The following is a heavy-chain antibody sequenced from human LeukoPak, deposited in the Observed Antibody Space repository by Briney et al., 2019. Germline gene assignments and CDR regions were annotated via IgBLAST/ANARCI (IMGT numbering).Heavy chain of an antibody. V-gene: IGHV4-34*01. Sequence: SETLSLTCAVYGGSFSGYYWSWIRQPPGKGLGWIGEINHSGSTNYNPSLKSRVTISVDTSKNQFSLKLSSVTAADTAVYYCARGGRTVTTPDYWDQGTLVTVSS. CDR1: GGSFSGYY. CDR2: INHSGST. J-gene: IGHJ4*02. CDR3: ARGGRTVTTPDY. D-gene: IGHD4-17*01.